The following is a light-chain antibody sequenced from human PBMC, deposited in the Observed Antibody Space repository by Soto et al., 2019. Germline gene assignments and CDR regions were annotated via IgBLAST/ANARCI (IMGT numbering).Light chain of an antibody. Sequence: EIVLTQSPATLSLSPGKRSTLSCLASQSVSSNLAWYQQKPGQARRLVIYDIFTRATGVTTRISGSGSGTEFTITISSLQSEDFAVYYCQRYNSWPLTVGGGTKVEIK. J-gene: IGKJ4*01. CDR2: DIF. CDR1: QSVSSN. V-gene: IGKV3D-15*01. CDR3: QRYNSWPLT.